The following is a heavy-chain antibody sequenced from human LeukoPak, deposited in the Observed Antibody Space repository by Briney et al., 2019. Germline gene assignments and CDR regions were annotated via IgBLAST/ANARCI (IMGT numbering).Heavy chain of an antibody. D-gene: IGHD3-22*01. CDR3: AYSSGYQQH. J-gene: IGHJ1*01. CDR1: GGSFSIYY. Sequence: NPSETLSLTCAVYGGSFSIYYWTWIRQPPGKGLGWIGEINHSGSTDYNPSLQSRVTISVDTSKNQFSLKLSSVTDADTAVYYCAYSSGYQQHWGQGTLVTVSS. V-gene: IGHV4-34*01. CDR2: INHSGST.